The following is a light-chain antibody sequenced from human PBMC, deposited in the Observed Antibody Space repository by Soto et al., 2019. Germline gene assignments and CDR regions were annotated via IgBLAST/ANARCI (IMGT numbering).Light chain of an antibody. V-gene: IGLV2-8*01. CDR3: ISYSGSNSVV. CDR1: SSDVGGYNY. J-gene: IGLJ2*01. Sequence: QSALTKPPSASGSPGQSVTISCTGTSSDVGGYNYVSWYQQHPGKAPKLMIYEVSKRPSGVPDRFSGSKSGNTASLTVSGLQAEDEADYYCISYSGSNSVVFGGGTKVTVL. CDR2: EVS.